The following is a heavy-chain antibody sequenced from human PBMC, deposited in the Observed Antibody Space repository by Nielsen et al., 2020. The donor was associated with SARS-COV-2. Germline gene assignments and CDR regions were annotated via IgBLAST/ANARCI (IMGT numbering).Heavy chain of an antibody. CDR2: ISVYTGHT. CDR1: GDKFIEYG. V-gene: IGHV1-18*01. CDR3: ARRAETGSDYYDL. Sequence: ASVKVSCKASGDKFIEYGSSWVRRAPGQGLEWMGWISVYTGHTNYAQKLQGRVTMTTDTITDIAYMEMRSLRPDDTAVYYCARRAETGSDYYDLWGRGTLVTVSS. D-gene: IGHD3-9*01. J-gene: IGHJ2*01.